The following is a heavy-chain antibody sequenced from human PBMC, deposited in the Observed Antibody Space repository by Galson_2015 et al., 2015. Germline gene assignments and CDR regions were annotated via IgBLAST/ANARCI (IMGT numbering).Heavy chain of an antibody. CDR1: GFTFSSYE. J-gene: IGHJ5*02. CDR2: ISSSGSTI. CDR3: ARGRRGYSYEVGNWFDP. D-gene: IGHD5-18*01. V-gene: IGHV3-48*03. Sequence: SLRLSCAASGFTFSSYEMNWVRQAPGKGLEWVSYISSSGSTIYYADSVKGRFTISRDNAKNSLYLQMNSLRAEDTAVYYCARGRRGYSYEVGNWFDPWGQGTLVTVSS.